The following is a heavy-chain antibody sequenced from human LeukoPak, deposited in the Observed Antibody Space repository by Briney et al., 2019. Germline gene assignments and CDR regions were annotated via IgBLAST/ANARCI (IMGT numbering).Heavy chain of an antibody. Sequence: SQTLSLTCTVSGGSISSGGYYWSWIRQHPGKGLEWIGYIYYSGSTYYNPSLKSRVTISVDTSKNQFSLKLSSVTAADTAVYYCARVGLLQLWFIGGAFDIWGQGTMVTVSP. J-gene: IGHJ3*02. CDR3: ARVGLLQLWFIGGAFDI. CDR1: GGSISSGGYY. V-gene: IGHV4-31*03. CDR2: IYYSGST. D-gene: IGHD5-18*01.